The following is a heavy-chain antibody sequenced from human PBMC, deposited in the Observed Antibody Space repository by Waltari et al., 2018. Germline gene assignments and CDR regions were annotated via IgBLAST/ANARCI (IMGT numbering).Heavy chain of an antibody. J-gene: IGHJ4*02. V-gene: IGHV4-34*01. Sequence: QVQLQQWGTGLLKPSETLSLPCAVYGGALSDNYWIWIRQPPGKGLEWIGEINHSGNTNYNSSLKSRVTISTHTSINQFSLKLSSVTAADTSVYYCARVGYSSSSGNYLDHWGQGTLVTVSS. CDR1: GGALSDNY. CDR2: INHSGNT. CDR3: ARVGYSSSSGNYLDH. D-gene: IGHD6-6*01.